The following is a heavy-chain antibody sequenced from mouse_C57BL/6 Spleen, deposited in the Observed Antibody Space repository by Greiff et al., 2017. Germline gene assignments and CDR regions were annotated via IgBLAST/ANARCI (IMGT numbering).Heavy chain of an antibody. V-gene: IGHV1-52*01. CDR3: AREELRSFFAY. D-gene: IGHD1-1*01. CDR2: IDPSDSET. J-gene: IGHJ3*01. Sequence: VQLQQPGAELVRPGSSVQLSCKASGYTFTSYWMHWVKQRPIQGLEWIGNIDPSDSETHYNQKFKDKATLTVDKSSSTAYMQLSSLTSEDSAVYYCAREELRSFFAYWGQGTLVTVSA. CDR1: GYTFTSYW.